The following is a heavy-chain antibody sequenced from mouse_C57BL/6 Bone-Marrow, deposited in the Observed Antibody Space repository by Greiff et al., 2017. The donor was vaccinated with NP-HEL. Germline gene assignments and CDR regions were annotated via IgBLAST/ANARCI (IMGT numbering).Heavy chain of an antibody. CDR1: GYTFTSYW. J-gene: IGHJ1*03. Sequence: QVQLQQPGAELVKPGASVKLSCKASGYTFTSYWMHWVKQRPGQGLEWIGMIHPNSGSTNYNEKFKSKATLTVDKTSSTAYLLLSRLTPENAAVYYCVQVTTYWYFDVWGTGTTVTVSS. V-gene: IGHV1-64*01. CDR2: IHPNSGST. D-gene: IGHD2-12*01. CDR3: VQVTTYWYFDV.